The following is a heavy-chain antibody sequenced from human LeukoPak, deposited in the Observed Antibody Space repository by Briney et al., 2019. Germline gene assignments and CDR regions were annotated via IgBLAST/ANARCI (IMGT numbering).Heavy chain of an antibody. CDR3: ARTSEGSTAATGTPFDS. J-gene: IGHJ4*02. D-gene: IGHD6-13*01. CDR1: GFTFSSYS. CDR2: ISSGSTYT. V-gene: IGHV3-21*01. Sequence: GGSLRLSCTASGFTFSSYSMNWVRQAPGKGLEWVSSISSGSTYTYYADSVKGRFTISRDNAKNSLYLQMNSLRAEDTAVYSCARTSEGSTAATGTPFDSWGQGILATVSS.